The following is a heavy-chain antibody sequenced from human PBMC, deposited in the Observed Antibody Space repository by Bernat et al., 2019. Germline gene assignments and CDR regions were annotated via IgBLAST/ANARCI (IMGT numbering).Heavy chain of an antibody. Sequence: QLQLQESGPGLVKPSETLSLTCTVSGGSISSSSYYWGWIRQPPGKGLEWIGSIYYSGSTYYNPSLKSRVTISVDTSKNQFSLKLSSVTAADTAVYYCARLYGGSSWYPYWYFDLWGRGTLVTVSS. CDR1: GGSISSSSYY. CDR2: IYYSGST. D-gene: IGHD6-13*01. V-gene: IGHV4-39*01. J-gene: IGHJ2*01. CDR3: ARLYGGSSWYPYWYFDL.